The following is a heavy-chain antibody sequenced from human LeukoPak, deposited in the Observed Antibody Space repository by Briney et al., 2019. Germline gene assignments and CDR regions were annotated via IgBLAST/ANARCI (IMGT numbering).Heavy chain of an antibody. D-gene: IGHD1-1*01. CDR2: ISYDGSNK. CDR3: ARDSTTMDARWFDP. J-gene: IGHJ5*02. CDR1: GFTFSSYA. V-gene: IGHV3-30-3*01. Sequence: GGSLRLFCAASGFTFSSYAMHWVRQAPGKGLEWVAVISYDGSNKYYADSVKGRFTISRDNSKNTLYLQMNSLRAEDTAVYYCARDSTTMDARWFDPWGQGTLVTVSS.